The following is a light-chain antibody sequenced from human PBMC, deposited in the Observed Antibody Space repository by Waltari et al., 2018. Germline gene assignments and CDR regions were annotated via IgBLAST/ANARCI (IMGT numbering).Light chain of an antibody. CDR2: GTS. Sequence: DIQMTQSPSPVSASVGDRVTITCRASQDIGNRLAWYQQKPGKAPNLLIYGTSSLQTGVPSRFSGSGSGTEFTLTISSLQPEDFGIYYCQQGNSFPITFGPGTKVEIK. CDR1: QDIGNR. J-gene: IGKJ3*01. V-gene: IGKV1-12*01. CDR3: QQGNSFPIT.